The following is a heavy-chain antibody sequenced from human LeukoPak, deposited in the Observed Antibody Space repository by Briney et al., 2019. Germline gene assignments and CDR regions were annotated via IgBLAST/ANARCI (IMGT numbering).Heavy chain of an antibody. V-gene: IGHV3-7*01. CDR3: ARVYLGYCSSTSCYPDY. Sequence: QPGGSLTLSCVASGITFSSSWMSWVRQAPGKGLEWVANIKPDGSVKYYADSVKGRFTISRDNAENSLYLQMNSLRAEDTAVYYCARVYLGYCSSTSCYPDYWGQGTLVTVSS. D-gene: IGHD2-2*01. CDR2: IKPDGSVK. J-gene: IGHJ4*02. CDR1: GITFSSSW.